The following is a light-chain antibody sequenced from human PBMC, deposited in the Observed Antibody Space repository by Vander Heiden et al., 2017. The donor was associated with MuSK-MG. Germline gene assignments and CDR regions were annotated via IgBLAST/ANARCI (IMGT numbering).Light chain of an antibody. Sequence: EIVLTQSPGTLSLSPGDRATLSCRASQSVSSNFLAWYQQKPGQAPRLLIYGASNRATGIPDRFRGSGSGTDFSLTISRLEPEDFAVYYCQQYGGSPYTFGQGTKLDIK. CDR2: GAS. J-gene: IGKJ2*01. CDR3: QQYGGSPYT. CDR1: QSVSSNF. V-gene: IGKV3-20*01.